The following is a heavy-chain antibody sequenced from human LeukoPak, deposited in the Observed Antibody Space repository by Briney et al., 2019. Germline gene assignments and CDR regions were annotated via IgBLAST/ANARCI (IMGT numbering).Heavy chain of an antibody. J-gene: IGHJ4*02. CDR1: RGTFSSYA. Sequence: SVRVSCKPCRGTFSSYAISWVGQAAGRGLEWVGRIIPIFGRANYAQTLHGGVTITPDEPTSTAYMELSNRRSEDTTVYYCARVRGSGINFDYWGQGTLVTVSS. CDR3: ARVRGSGINFDY. V-gene: IGHV1-69*13. D-gene: IGHD3-10*01. CDR2: IIPIFGRA.